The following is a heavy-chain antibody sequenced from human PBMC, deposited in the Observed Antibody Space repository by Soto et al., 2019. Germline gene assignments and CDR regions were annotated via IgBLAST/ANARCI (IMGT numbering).Heavy chain of an antibody. V-gene: IGHV3-15*07. CDR2: IKSETDGGTT. Sequence: EVQVVESGGGFVEPGGSLRLSCAASGFSFTSAWLTWVRQAPGKGLEWVGRIKSETDGGTTAFAAPVKDRFTMSRSDAENTVSLQMNSLRTEDTAMYYCIGQATISGAAFIYWGQGSLVTVSS. CDR3: IGQATISGAAFIY. CDR1: GFSFTSAW. D-gene: IGHD3-3*01. J-gene: IGHJ4*02.